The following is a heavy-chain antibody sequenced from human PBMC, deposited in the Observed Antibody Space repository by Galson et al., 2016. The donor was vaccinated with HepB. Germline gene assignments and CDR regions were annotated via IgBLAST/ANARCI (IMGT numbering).Heavy chain of an antibody. V-gene: IGHV4-4*02. CDR1: GGSINSDVC. J-gene: IGHJ4*02. CDR3: TPNPAGACYFDY. D-gene: IGHD2-21*02. CDR2: IYNTGRT. Sequence: SETLSLTCAVYGGSINSDVCWSWVRQAPGKGLEWIGEIYNTGRTNYNPSLKTRFIMSLDKSKNQFSLKATSVTAADTAVYYCTPNPAGACYFDYWSQGSLVTVSS.